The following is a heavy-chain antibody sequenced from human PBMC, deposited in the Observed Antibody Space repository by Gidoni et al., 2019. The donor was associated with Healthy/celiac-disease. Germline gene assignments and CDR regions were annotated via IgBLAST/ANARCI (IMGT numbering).Heavy chain of an antibody. Sequence: EVQLSESWAGLVQPGGSLRLSRAASGFTFRSYAMGWVRQAPGNGVEGVSDISGSSSSTYYADSVKGRITITRDNSKNTLYLKMNSLRAEDTAVYYCAKAYSSGWYEGPSIDYWGQGTVVTVSS. CDR3: AKAYSSGWYEGPSIDY. CDR2: ISGSSSST. D-gene: IGHD6-19*01. V-gene: IGHV3-23*01. CDR1: GFTFRSYA. J-gene: IGHJ4*02.